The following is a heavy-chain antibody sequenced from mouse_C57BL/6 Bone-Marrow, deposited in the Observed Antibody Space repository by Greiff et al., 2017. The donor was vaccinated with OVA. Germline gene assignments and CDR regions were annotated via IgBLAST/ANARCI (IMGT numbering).Heavy chain of an antibody. CDR3: AREGIYYGYDVGGAY. CDR2: INPNNGGT. Sequence: VQLQQSGPELVKPGASVKISCKASGYTFTDYYMNWVKQSHGKSLEWIGDINPNNGGTSYNQKFKGKATLTVDKSSSTAYMEHLSLTSEDSAVYYWAREGIYYGYDVGGAYWGQGTLVTVSA. V-gene: IGHV1-26*01. D-gene: IGHD2-2*01. J-gene: IGHJ3*01. CDR1: GYTFTDYY.